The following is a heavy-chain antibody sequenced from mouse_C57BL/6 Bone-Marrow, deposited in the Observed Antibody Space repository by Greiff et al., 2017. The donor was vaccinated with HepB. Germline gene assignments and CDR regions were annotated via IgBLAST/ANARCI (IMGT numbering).Heavy chain of an antibody. Sequence: VQLQQSGAELARPGASVKLSCKASGYTFTSYGISWVKQRTGQGLEWIGEIYPRSGNNYYNEKFKGKATLTADKYSSTAYMELRSLTSEDSAVYFCARSDYGSSSYWYFDVWGTGTTVTVSS. J-gene: IGHJ1*03. CDR1: GYTFTSYG. CDR3: ARSDYGSSSYWYFDV. D-gene: IGHD1-1*01. V-gene: IGHV1-81*01. CDR2: IYPRSGNN.